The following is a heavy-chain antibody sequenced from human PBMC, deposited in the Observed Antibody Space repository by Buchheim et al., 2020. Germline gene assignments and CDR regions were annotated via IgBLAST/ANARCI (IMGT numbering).Heavy chain of an antibody. V-gene: IGHV3-33*01. D-gene: IGHD5-18*01. CDR2: IWYDGSNK. Sequence: QVQLVESGGGVVQPGRSLRLSYAASGFTFSSYGMHWVRQAPGKGLEWVAVIWYDGSNKYYADSVKGRFTISRDNSKNTLYLQMNSLRAEDTAVYYCARESWIQLWLKGMDVWGQGTT. J-gene: IGHJ6*02. CDR1: GFTFSSYG. CDR3: ARESWIQLWLKGMDV.